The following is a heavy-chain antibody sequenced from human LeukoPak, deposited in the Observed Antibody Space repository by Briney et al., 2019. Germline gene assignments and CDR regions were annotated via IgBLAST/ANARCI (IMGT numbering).Heavy chain of an antibody. CDR1: GGSISSYY. J-gene: IGHJ1*01. CDR2: IYYSGTT. D-gene: IGHD2-15*01. V-gene: IGHV4-59*01. CDR3: AREDYCSGGSCYSGYFQH. Sequence: SETLSLTCTVSGGSISSYYWSWIRQPPGKGLEWIGYIYYSGTTNYNPSLKSRVTISVDTSKNQFSLKLSSVTAADTAVYYCAREDYCSGGSCYSGYFQHWGQGTLVTASS.